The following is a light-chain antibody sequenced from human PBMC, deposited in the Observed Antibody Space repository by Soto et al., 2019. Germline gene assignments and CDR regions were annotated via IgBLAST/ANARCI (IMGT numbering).Light chain of an antibody. CDR3: QQYGGSPWT. V-gene: IGKV3-20*01. J-gene: IGKJ1*01. CDR1: ERVASNY. CDR2: GAS. Sequence: IVFTQSPATLSLSPGETATLSCRASERVASNYLAWYQQKPGQAPRLLIYGASSRATGIPDRFSGSGSGTDFTLTISRLEPEDFAVFYCQQYGGSPWTFGQGTKV.